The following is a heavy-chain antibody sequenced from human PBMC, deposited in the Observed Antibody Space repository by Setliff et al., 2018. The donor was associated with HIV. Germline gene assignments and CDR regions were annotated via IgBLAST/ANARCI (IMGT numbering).Heavy chain of an antibody. CDR2: IYHSGST. V-gene: IGHV4-4*02. CDR3: AREISRYSGYEGRMDYFDY. Sequence: PSETLSLTCAVSGGSISSTNWWSWVRQPPGKGLEWLGEIYHSGSTNYNPSLESRVTISVDKSKNQFSLKLSSVTAADTAVYYCAREISRYSGYEGRMDYFDYWGQGTLVTVSS. CDR1: GGSISSTNW. J-gene: IGHJ4*02. D-gene: IGHD5-12*01.